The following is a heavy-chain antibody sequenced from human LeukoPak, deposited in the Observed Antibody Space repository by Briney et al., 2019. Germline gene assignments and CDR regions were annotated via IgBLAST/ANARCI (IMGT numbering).Heavy chain of an antibody. CDR3: ARDHEEDWSGDNSYLTDLDY. V-gene: IGHV3-48*03. CDR1: GFTFSSFE. D-gene: IGHD2-15*01. Sequence: GGSLRLSCAASGFTFSSFEMNWVRQAPGKGLEWVSYISSSDSTTYYAGSVKGRFTISRDNAKNSLYLQMDSLRAEDTAVYYCARDHEEDWSGDNSYLTDLDYWGQGTLVTVSS. J-gene: IGHJ4*02. CDR2: ISSSDSTT.